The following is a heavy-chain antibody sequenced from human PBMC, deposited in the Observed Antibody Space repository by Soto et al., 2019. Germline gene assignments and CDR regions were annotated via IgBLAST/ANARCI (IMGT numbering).Heavy chain of an antibody. Sequence: QLQLQESGSGLVKPSQTLSLTCAVSGGSISSGGYSWSWIRQPPGKGLEWIGYIYHSGSTYYNPSLRGRVTIAVDRSTSQFSLELSSVTAADTAVYYCASVPDRWGQGTLVTVSS. J-gene: IGHJ5*02. CDR1: GGSISSGGYS. CDR3: ASVPDR. V-gene: IGHV4-30-2*01. D-gene: IGHD2-2*01. CDR2: IYHSGST.